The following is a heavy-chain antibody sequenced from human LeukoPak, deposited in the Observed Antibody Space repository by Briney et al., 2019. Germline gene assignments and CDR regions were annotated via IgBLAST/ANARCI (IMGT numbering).Heavy chain of an antibody. V-gene: IGHV3-30*04. CDR2: ISYDGSNK. Sequence: PGGSLRLSCAASGFTFSSYAMHWVRQAPGKGLEWVAVISYDGSNKYYADSVKGRFTISRDNSKNTLYLQMNSLRAEDTAVYYCAKDEQKTWISASDYWGQGTLVTVSS. CDR3: AKDEQKTWISASDY. CDR1: GFTFSSYA. J-gene: IGHJ4*02. D-gene: IGHD5-12*01.